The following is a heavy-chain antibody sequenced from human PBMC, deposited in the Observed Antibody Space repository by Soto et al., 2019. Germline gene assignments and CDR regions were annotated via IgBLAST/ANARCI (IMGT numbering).Heavy chain of an antibody. CDR2: LSSSSSYI. CDR1: GFTFSRYA. J-gene: IGHJ3*02. Sequence: EVLLLESGGGLVQPGVSLRLSCVASGFTFSRYAMTWVRQAPGKGLEWVSTLSSSSSYIYYADSVKGRFTISRDNAKNSLYLQMNSLRAEDTAVYYCARDSASYGSAFDIWGQGTMVTVSS. V-gene: IGHV3-21*01. D-gene: IGHD5-18*01. CDR3: ARDSASYGSAFDI.